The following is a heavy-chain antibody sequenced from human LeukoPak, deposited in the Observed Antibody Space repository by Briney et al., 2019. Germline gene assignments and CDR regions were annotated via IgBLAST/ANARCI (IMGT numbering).Heavy chain of an antibody. J-gene: IGHJ6*03. CDR3: ARDRPYYDSSGYYYLGYYYYYMDV. Sequence: SETLSLTCAVYGGSFSGYYWSWIRQPPGKGLEWIGEINHSGSTNYNPSLKSRVTISVDTSKNQFSLKLSSVTAADAAVYYCARDRPYYDSSGYYYLGYYYYYMDVWGKGTTVTISS. CDR2: INHSGST. CDR1: GGSFSGYY. D-gene: IGHD3-22*01. V-gene: IGHV4-34*01.